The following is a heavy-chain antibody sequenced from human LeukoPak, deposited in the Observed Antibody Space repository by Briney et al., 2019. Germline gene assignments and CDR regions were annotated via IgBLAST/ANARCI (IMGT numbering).Heavy chain of an antibody. CDR1: GGYIITSDHY. CDR2: IYYTGST. CDR3: ARERYYYGGKTWFDP. Sequence: SETLSLTCSVSGGYIITSDHYWGWIRQPPGKGLEWIGSIYYTGSTSPNPFFKSRVTLSVDTSKNQFSLNLTSVTAADTAVYYCARERYYYGGKTWFDPWGQGTLVTVSS. D-gene: IGHD4-23*01. V-gene: IGHV4-39*07. J-gene: IGHJ5*02.